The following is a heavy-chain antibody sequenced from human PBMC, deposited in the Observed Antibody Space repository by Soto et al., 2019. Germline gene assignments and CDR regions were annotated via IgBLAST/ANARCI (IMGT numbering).Heavy chain of an antibody. CDR1: GYTFTSYY. Sequence: ASVKVSCKASGYTFTSYYMHWVRQAPGQGLEWMGIINPSGGSTSYAQKFQGRVTMTRDTSTSTVYMELSSLRSEDTAVYYCAREANWNYLWRRGPLDYWGQGTLVTV. D-gene: IGHD1-7*01. V-gene: IGHV1-46*01. CDR3: AREANWNYLWRRGPLDY. J-gene: IGHJ4*02. CDR2: INPSGGST.